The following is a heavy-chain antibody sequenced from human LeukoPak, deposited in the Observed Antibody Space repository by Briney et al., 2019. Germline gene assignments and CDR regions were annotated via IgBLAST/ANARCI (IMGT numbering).Heavy chain of an antibody. CDR3: ATSRSLDY. CDR1: GFTFSTYA. Sequence: PGGSLRLSCAASGFTFSTYAMSWVRQAPGKGLECVSALSGNGNTIYYADSVKGRFTISRDNSKNTLSLQMNSLRVEDTAVYYCATSRSLDYWGQGTLVTVSS. CDR2: LSGNGNTI. J-gene: IGHJ4*02. V-gene: IGHV3-23*01.